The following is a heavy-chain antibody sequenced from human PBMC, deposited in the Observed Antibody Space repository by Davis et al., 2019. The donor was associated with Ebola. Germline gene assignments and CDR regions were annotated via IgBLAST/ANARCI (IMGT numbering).Heavy chain of an antibody. CDR2: INPSGGST. V-gene: IGHV1-46*01. J-gene: IGHJ4*02. CDR3: ARAYPTGTTATYFDY. CDR1: GYTFTSYY. D-gene: IGHD1-7*01. Sequence: ASVKVSCKASGYTFTSYYMHWVRQAPGQGLEWMGIINPSGGSTSYAQKFQGRVTMTRDTSTSTVYMELSSLRSEDTAVYYCARAYPTGTTATYFDYWGQGTLVTVSS.